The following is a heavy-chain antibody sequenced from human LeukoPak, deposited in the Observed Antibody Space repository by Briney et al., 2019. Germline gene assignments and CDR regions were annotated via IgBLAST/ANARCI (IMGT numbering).Heavy chain of an antibody. CDR3: ARPYSTAWSADYFDY. Sequence: GGSLRLSCAASGFTFNNYAMTWVRQAPGKGLEWVGRIRNKANGYTTVYAASVKGRFTVSRDDSVNSVYLQMNSLRTEDTAVYYCARPYSTAWSADYFDYWGQGTLVTVSS. D-gene: IGHD6-13*01. CDR2: IRNKANGYTT. V-gene: IGHV3-72*01. CDR1: GFTFNNYA. J-gene: IGHJ4*02.